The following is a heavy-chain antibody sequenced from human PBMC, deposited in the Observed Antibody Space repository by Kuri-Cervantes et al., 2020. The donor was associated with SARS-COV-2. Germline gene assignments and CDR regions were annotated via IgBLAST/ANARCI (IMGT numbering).Heavy chain of an antibody. V-gene: IGHV3-30*18. CDR3: AKQYSGYFYTPCLD. CDR2: ISHDGNNK. J-gene: IGHJ4*02. D-gene: IGHD1-26*01. Sequence: GESLKISCVASGFTFSSHGMHWVRQAPGKGLEWVAVISHDGNNKHYADSVKGRFTVSRDNSKNTLFLQMNSLRAEDSAVYYCAKQYSGYFYTPCLDWGQGTLVTVSS. CDR1: GFTFSSHG.